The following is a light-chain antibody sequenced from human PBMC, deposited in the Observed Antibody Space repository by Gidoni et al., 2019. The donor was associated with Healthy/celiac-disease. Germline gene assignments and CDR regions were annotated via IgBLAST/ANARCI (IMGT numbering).Light chain of an antibody. J-gene: IGLJ2*01. V-gene: IGLV3-19*01. CDR1: SLRSYC. CDR3: NARDSRGTHLVI. CDR2: GTN. Sequence: SSELTQYHAVSVALGQTVRITCQGASLRSYCASWYQQKPAQAPVLVIYGTNNRPAGIPDRVSGSSSGNTASLTITGAQAEDEADYYCNARDSRGTHLVIFGGGTKLTVL.